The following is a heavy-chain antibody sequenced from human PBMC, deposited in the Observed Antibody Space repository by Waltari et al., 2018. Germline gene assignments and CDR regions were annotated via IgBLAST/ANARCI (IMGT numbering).Heavy chain of an antibody. Sequence: QVQLVQSGAEVKKPGASVKVSCKASGYTFTSYYMHWVRQAPGPGLEWMGWSNPKIGGTNYAQKFQGRGTMTRDTSISTAYMELSRVRSDDTAVYYCARLGVTAIPPLDYCGQGTLVTVSS. V-gene: IGHV1-2*02. J-gene: IGHJ4*02. CDR2: SNPKIGGT. CDR3: ARLGVTAIPPLDY. CDR1: GYTFTSYY. D-gene: IGHD2-21*02.